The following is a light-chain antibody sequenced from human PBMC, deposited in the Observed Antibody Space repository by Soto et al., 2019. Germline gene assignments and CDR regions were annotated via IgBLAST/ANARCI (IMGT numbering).Light chain of an antibody. V-gene: IGLV2-14*01. CDR2: EVS. J-gene: IGLJ1*01. CDR1: ISDVVVYHY. Sequence: QSSLTQPASVSRSPGQSVTISFTGTISDVVVYHYVSWYQHHPGKAPKLLLYEVSSRPSVVSNRFSGSKSGNTASLNISGLKTEDEADYYCSSYTSSSTLEVFGTRTKVPVL. CDR3: SSYTSSSTLEV.